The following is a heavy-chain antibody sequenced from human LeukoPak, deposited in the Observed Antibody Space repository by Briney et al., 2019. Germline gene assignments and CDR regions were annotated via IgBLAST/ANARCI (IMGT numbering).Heavy chain of an antibody. CDR1: GGTFSSYA. J-gene: IGHJ4*02. V-gene: IGHV3-23*01. CDR2: ISGSGGST. Sequence: SCKASGGTFSSYAMSWARQAPGKGLEWVSVISGSGGSTYYADSVKGRFTISRDNSMNTLYLRMNSLRAEDTAVYYCAKGPPTGGYGDYWGQGTLVTVSS. D-gene: IGHD5-12*01. CDR3: AKGPPTGGYGDY.